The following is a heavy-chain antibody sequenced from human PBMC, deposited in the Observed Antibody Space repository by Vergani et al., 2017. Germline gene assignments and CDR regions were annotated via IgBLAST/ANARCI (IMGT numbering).Heavy chain of an antibody. J-gene: IGHJ4*02. V-gene: IGHV1-69*05. CDR2: IIPIFGTA. Sequence: QVQLVQSGAEVKKPGSSVKVSCKASGGTFSSYAISWVRQAPGQGLEWMGGIIPIFGTANYAQKLQGRVTMTTDTSTSTAYMELRSLRSDDTAVYYCARNWGTTVEKGGFDYWGQGTLVTVSS. D-gene: IGHD4-23*01. CDR1: GGTFSSYA. CDR3: ARNWGTTVEKGGFDY.